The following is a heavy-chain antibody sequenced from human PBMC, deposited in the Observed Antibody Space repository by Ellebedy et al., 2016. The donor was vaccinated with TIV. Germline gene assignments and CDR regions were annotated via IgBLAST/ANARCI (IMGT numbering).Heavy chain of an antibody. CDR1: GFSISTYGMC. CDR2: IDWDDNK. V-gene: IGHV2-70*01. CDR3: ARIHYDILTGYYLDY. D-gene: IGHD3-9*01. Sequence: SGPTLVKPTQTLTLTCTFSGFSISTYGMCVTWIRQPPGKALEWLAFIDWDDNKYYSTFLQTRLTISRDTSKDQVVLTMTNMDPVDTATYYCARIHYDILTGYYLDYWGQGALVTVSS. J-gene: IGHJ4*02.